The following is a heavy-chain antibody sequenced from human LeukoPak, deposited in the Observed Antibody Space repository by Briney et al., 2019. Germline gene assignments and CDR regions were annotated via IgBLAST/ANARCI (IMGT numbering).Heavy chain of an antibody. D-gene: IGHD3-10*01. V-gene: IGHV1-18*01. CDR3: ARAVPYYFGSGSTEESDF. CDR2: ISAYNGNT. Sequence: ASVKVSCKASGYTFTSYGISWVRQAPGQGLEWMGWISAYNGNTNYAQKLQGRVTMTTDTSTSTAYMELRSLRSDDTAVYYCARAVPYYFGSGSTEESDFWGQGTLVTVSS. J-gene: IGHJ4*02. CDR1: GYTFTSYG.